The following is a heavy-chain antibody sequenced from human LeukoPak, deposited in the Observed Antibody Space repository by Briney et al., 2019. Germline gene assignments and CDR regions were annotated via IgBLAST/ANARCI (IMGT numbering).Heavy chain of an antibody. Sequence: NPSETLSLTCAVYGGSFSGYYWSWIRQPPGKGLEWIGEINHSGSTNYNPSLKSRVTISVDTSKNQFSLKLSSVTAADTAVYYCARRRVVVKTADYWGQGTLVTVSS. D-gene: IGHD2-15*01. J-gene: IGHJ4*02. CDR2: INHSGST. CDR3: ARRRVVVKTADY. CDR1: GGSFSGYY. V-gene: IGHV4-34*01.